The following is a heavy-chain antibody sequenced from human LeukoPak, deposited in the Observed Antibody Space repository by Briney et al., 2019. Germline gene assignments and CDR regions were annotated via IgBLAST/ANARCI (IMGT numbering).Heavy chain of an antibody. Sequence: SETLSLTCAVYGGSFSGYYWSWIRQPPGKGLEWIGEINHSGSANYNPSLKSRVTISVDTSKNQFSLKLSSVTAADTAVYYCARQAYSNYFDYWGQGTLVTVSS. CDR3: ARQAYSNYFDY. J-gene: IGHJ4*02. CDR1: GGSFSGYY. D-gene: IGHD4-4*01. V-gene: IGHV4-34*01. CDR2: INHSGSA.